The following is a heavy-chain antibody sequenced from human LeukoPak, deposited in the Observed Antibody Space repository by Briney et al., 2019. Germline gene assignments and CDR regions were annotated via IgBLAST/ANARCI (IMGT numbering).Heavy chain of an antibody. CDR2: INAYNGNT. Sequence: ASVKVSCKASGYTFTSYGISWVRQAPGQGLEWMGWINAYNGNTNYAQKLQGRVTMTTDTSTSTAYMELRSLRSDDTAVYYCARLREYYYYMDVWGKGTTVTVSS. J-gene: IGHJ6*03. CDR1: GYTFTSYG. V-gene: IGHV1-18*01. CDR3: ARLREYYYYMDV. D-gene: IGHD5-24*01.